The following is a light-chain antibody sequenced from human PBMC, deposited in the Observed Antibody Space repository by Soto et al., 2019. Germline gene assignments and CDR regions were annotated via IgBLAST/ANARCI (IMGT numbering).Light chain of an antibody. J-gene: IGLJ2*01. Sequence: QAVVTQPPSASGTPGQRVTISCSGSNSNIGSNTVNWYQQLPGTAPKLLIYDNNKRPSGVPGRFSDSKAGTSASLAISGLQSEDAEHYYCASWNDRQSGVVFGGGTKLTVL. CDR2: DNN. V-gene: IGLV1-44*01. CDR3: ASWNDRQSGVV. CDR1: NSNIGSNT.